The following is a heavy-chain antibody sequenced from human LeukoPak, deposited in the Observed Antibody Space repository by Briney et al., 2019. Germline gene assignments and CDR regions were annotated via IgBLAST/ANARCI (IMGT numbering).Heavy chain of an antibody. Sequence: SETLSLTCTVSGGSISSYYWSSIRQPAGKGLEWIGRIYTSGSTNYNPSLKSRVTMSVDTSKNQFSLKLSSVTAADTAVYYCARNYRFYGSGSYYFDYWGQGTLVTVSS. J-gene: IGHJ4*02. V-gene: IGHV4-4*07. CDR3: ARNYRFYGSGSYYFDY. CDR2: IYTSGST. D-gene: IGHD3-10*01. CDR1: GGSISSYY.